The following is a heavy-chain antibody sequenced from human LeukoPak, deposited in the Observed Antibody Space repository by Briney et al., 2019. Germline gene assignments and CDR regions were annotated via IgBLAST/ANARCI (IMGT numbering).Heavy chain of an antibody. D-gene: IGHD6-13*01. J-gene: IGHJ6*02. Sequence: GGSLRLSCAASGFTFSSYSMNWVRQAPGKGLEWVSYISSSRSTIHYADSVKGRFTISRDDAESSLYLQMNSLRAEDTAVYYCARDPGGIATAGRRERGYYYYGMDVWGQGTTVTVSS. V-gene: IGHV3-48*04. CDR3: ARDPGGIATAGRRERGYYYYGMDV. CDR2: ISSSRSTI. CDR1: GFTFSSYS.